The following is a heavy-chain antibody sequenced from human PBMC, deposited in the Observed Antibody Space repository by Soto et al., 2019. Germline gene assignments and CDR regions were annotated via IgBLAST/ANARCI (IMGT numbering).Heavy chain of an antibody. J-gene: IGHJ3*02. CDR2: IIPILGIA. V-gene: IGHV1-69*02. D-gene: IGHD1-1*01. CDR3: ARTGTTSLAYAFDI. CDR1: GGTFSSYT. Sequence: QVQLVQSGAEVKKPGSSVKVSCKASGGTFSSYTISWVRQAPGQGLEWMGRIIPILGIANYAQKFQGRVTINADKSTSTAYMELSSLRSEDTAVYYCARTGTTSLAYAFDIWGQGTMVTVSS.